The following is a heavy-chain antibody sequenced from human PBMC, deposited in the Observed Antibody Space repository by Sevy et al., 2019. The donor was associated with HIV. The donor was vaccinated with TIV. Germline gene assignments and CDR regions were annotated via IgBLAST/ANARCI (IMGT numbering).Heavy chain of an antibody. J-gene: IGHJ4*02. CDR1: GFTFSIYG. CDR2: IWYDGSNK. V-gene: IGHV3-33*01. D-gene: IGHD1-26*01. Sequence: GGSLRLSCTASGFTFSIYGMHWVRQAPGKGLEWVSVIWYDGSNKNYGDPVKGRFTISRDNSKNTMYLQMNSLRAEDTAVYYCAREVGQQRVAFDYWGQGTLVTVSS. CDR3: AREVGQQRVAFDY.